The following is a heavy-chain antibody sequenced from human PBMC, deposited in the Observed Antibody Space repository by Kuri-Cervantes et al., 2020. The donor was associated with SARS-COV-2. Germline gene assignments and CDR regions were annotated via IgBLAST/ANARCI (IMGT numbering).Heavy chain of an antibody. CDR2: ISWNSGSI. Sequence: SLKISCAASGFTFSSYAMSWVRQAPGKGLEWVSGISWNSGSIGYADSVKGRFTISRDNAKNSLYLQMNSLRAEDTAVYYCAKVSPDIVVVVAATPIGTYDYWGQGTLVTVSS. D-gene: IGHD2-15*01. V-gene: IGHV3-9*01. CDR1: GFTFSSYA. CDR3: AKVSPDIVVVVAATPIGTYDY. J-gene: IGHJ4*02.